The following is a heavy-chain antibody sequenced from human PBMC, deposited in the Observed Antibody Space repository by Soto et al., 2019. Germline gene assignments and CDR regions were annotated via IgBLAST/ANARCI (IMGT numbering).Heavy chain of an antibody. V-gene: IGHV3-11*06. CDR3: ARSGDNFTVLDY. CDR1: GFTFSDYY. J-gene: IGHJ4*02. Sequence: QVHLVESGGGLVKPGGSLRLSCAASGFTFSDYYMSWVRQAPGRGLEWISYSSNSGTFARYATSVKGRFSISRDNANNALYLEMNSLRVEDTAVYYCARSGDNFTVLDYWGQGTPVTVSS. CDR2: SSNSGTFA. D-gene: IGHD1-1*01.